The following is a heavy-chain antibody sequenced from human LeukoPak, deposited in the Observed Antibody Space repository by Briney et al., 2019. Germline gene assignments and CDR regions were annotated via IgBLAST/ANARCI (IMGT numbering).Heavy chain of an antibody. Sequence: GGSLRLSCAASGFTVSSNCVTWVRQAPGMGLEWVSTISGSGGSTYYADSVKGRFTISRDNSKNTLYLQMNSLRAEDTAVYYCAKGKWLRPNDYWGQGTLVTVSS. V-gene: IGHV3-23*01. CDR3: AKGKWLRPNDY. CDR2: ISGSGGST. J-gene: IGHJ4*02. D-gene: IGHD5-12*01. CDR1: GFTVSSNC.